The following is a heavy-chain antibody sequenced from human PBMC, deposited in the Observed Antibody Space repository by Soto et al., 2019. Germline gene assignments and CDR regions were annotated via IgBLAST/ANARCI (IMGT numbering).Heavy chain of an antibody. J-gene: IGHJ3*02. D-gene: IGHD3-16*01. V-gene: IGHV4-59*01. CDR1: GGSISSYY. CDR3: AREGAYVGAFDI. CDR2: IYYSGST. Sequence: SETLSLTCTVSGGSISSYYWSWIRQPPGKGLEWIGYIYYSGSTNYNPSLKSRVTISVDTSKNQFSLKLSSVTAADTAVYYCAREGAYVGAFDIWGQGTMVTVSS.